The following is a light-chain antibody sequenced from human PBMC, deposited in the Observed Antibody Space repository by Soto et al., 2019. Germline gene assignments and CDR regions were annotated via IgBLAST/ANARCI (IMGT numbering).Light chain of an antibody. Sequence: DLQMTQSPSSLSASVGDRVTITCRASQNINTYLNWYQQKPGKAPNLLIYAASRLQSGVPSRFSGSGSGTDFTLTISSLHPEDFASYYCQQTYSTPQTFGHGTKVEV. CDR1: QNINTY. V-gene: IGKV1-39*01. CDR3: QQTYSTPQT. CDR2: AAS. J-gene: IGKJ1*01.